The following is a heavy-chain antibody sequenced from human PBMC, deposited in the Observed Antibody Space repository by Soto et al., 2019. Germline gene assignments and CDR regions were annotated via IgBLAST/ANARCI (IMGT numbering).Heavy chain of an antibody. J-gene: IGHJ6*02. V-gene: IGHV3-7*01. CDR2: IKQDGSEK. Sequence: GGSLRLSCAASGFTFSSYWMSWVRQAPGKGLEWVANIKQDGSEKYYVDSVKGRFTISRDNAKNSLYLQMNSLRAEDTAVYYCARSANWNYANYYYYGMDVWGQGTTVTVSS. CDR1: GFTFSSYW. CDR3: ARSANWNYANYYYYGMDV. D-gene: IGHD1-7*01.